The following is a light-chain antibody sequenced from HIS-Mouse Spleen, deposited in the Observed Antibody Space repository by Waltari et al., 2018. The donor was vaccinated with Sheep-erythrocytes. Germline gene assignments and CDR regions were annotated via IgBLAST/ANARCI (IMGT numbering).Light chain of an antibody. J-gene: IGKJ3*01. V-gene: IGKV1-39*01. CDR1: QSISTY. CDR3: QQSYSTPQFT. Sequence: DIQMTQSPSSLSASVGDRVTITCRASQSISTYLNWYQQKPGKAPKLLVYAASSLQSGVPSRFSCSGSGTDFTHTISSLQPEDFAPYYCQQSYSTPQFTFGPGTKVDIK. CDR2: AAS.